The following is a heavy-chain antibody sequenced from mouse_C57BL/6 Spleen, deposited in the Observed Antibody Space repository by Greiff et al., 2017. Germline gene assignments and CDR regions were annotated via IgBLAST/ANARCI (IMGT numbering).Heavy chain of an antibody. CDR2: INPNYGPT. J-gene: IGHJ1*03. D-gene: IGHD2-5*01. CDR3: ARTPYYSKFSDV. Sequence: EVQVVESGPELVKPGASVKISCKASGYSFTDYNMNWVKQSNGKSLEWIGVINPNYGPTSYNQKFQGKATLTVDQSSSTAYMQLNSLTSEDSAVYYCARTPYYSKFSDVWGTGTTVTVSS. CDR1: GYSFTDYN. V-gene: IGHV1-39*01.